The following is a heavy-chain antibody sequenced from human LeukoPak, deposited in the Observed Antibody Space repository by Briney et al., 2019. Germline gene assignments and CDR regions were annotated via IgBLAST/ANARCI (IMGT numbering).Heavy chain of an antibody. CDR2: IKQDGSEK. J-gene: IGHJ4*02. CDR1: GFTFSSYW. Sequence: GGSLRLSCAVSGFTFSSYWMTWVRQAPGEGLEWVANIKQDGSEKYYVDSVKGRFTVSRDNAKNSLYLQMNSRRAEDTAVYYCASPLEMATTNFDYWGQGTLVTVSS. CDR3: ASPLEMATTNFDY. D-gene: IGHD1-1*01. V-gene: IGHV3-7*01.